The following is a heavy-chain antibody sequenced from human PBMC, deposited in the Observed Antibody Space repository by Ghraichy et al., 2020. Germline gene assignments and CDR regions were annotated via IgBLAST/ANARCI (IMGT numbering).Heavy chain of an antibody. D-gene: IGHD2-15*01. J-gene: IGHJ4*02. CDR3: ARGPKYSGGSSCFTEYNI. Sequence: SETLSLTCTVSGGSISSNYWSWIRQPAGKGLEWIGRIYTSGSTNYNPSLKSRVTISVDTSKNQFSLKLSSVTAADTAVYYCARGPKYSGGSSCFTEYNIWGQGTLVTVSS. CDR1: GGSISSNY. CDR2: IYTSGST. V-gene: IGHV4-4*07.